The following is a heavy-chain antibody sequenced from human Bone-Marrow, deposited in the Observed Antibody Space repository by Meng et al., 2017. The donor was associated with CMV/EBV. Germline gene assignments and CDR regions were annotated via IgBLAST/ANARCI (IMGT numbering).Heavy chain of an antibody. CDR1: GFTFGSYA. CDR2: ISYDGSNK. J-gene: IGHJ4*02. CDR3: AKGVYYYDSSGYYPFDY. Sequence: GGSLRLSCAASGFTFGSYAMHWVRQAPGKGLEWVAVISYDGSNKYYADSVKGRSTISRDNSKNTLYLQMNSLRAEDTAVYYRAKGVYYYDSSGYYPFDYWGQGTLVTVSS. V-gene: IGHV3-30*04. D-gene: IGHD3-22*01.